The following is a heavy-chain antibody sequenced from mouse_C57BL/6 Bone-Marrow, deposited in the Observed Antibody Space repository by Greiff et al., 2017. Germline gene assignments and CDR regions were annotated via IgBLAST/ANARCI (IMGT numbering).Heavy chain of an antibody. D-gene: IGHD2-10*01. V-gene: IGHV1-72*01. CDR1: GYTFTSYW. J-gene: IGHJ3*01. CDR2: IDPNSGGT. Sequence: QVHVKQPGAELVKPGASVKLSCKASGYTFTSYWMHWVKQRPGRGLEWIGRIDPNSGGTTYNEKFKSKATLTVDKPSSTAYMQLSSLTSEDSAVYYCARTYYPAWFAYWGQGTLVTVSA. CDR3: ARTYYPAWFAY.